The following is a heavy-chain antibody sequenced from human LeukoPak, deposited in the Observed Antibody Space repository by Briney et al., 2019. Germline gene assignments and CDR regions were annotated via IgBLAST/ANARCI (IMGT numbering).Heavy chain of an antibody. CDR1: GYTFIIYG. D-gene: IGHD5-24*01. V-gene: IGHV1-18*01. CDR3: ARDTALATTDY. Sequence: ASVTVSCTASGYTFIIYGINWVRQAPGQGLEWMGWISPCNGNTNYTQKFQGRVTMTTDTSTSTAYMELRSLRSDDTAVYYCARDTALATTDYWGQGTLVTVSS. CDR2: ISPCNGNT. J-gene: IGHJ4*02.